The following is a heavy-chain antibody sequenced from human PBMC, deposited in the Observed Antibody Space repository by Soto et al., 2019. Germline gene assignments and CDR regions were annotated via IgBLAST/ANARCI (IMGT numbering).Heavy chain of an antibody. CDR2: IYSGGNT. J-gene: IGHJ4*02. CDR3: ASRDPGTSVDY. V-gene: IGHV3-53*01. Sequence: PGGSLRLSCAVSGFTVSSNYMNWVRQAPGKGLEWVSVIYSGGNTYYADSVKSRVTISLDKSESQFSLKVTSLTAADTAVYYCASRDPGTSVDYWGQGTLVTVSS. D-gene: IGHD1-7*01. CDR1: GFTVSSNY.